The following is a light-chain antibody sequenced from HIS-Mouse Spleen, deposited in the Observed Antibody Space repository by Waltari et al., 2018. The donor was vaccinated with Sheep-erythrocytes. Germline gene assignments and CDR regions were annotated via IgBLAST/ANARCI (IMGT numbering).Light chain of an antibody. J-gene: IGLJ2*01. V-gene: IGLV3-1*01. CDR1: KLGDKY. CDR2: QDS. Sequence: SYELTQPPSVSVSPGQTASITCSGDKLGDKYACWYQQKPGQSPVLVIYQDSKRPSGIPEVFSGTNAGNTATLTISGTQAMDEADYYGQAWDSSTAVVGGGTKLTVL. CDR3: QAWDSSTAV.